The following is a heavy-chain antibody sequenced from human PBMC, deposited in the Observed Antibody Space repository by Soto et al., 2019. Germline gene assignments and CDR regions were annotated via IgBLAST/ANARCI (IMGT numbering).Heavy chain of an antibody. CDR1: GGSFSGYY. V-gene: IGHV4-34*01. Sequence: SETLSLTCAVYGGSFSGYYWSLIRQPPGKGLEWIGEINHSGSTNYNPSLKSRVTISVDTSKNQFSLKLSSLTAADTAVYYCARVPLGWKPFDYWGQGTLVTVSS. CDR2: INHSGST. CDR3: ARVPLGWKPFDY. D-gene: IGHD1-1*01. J-gene: IGHJ4*02.